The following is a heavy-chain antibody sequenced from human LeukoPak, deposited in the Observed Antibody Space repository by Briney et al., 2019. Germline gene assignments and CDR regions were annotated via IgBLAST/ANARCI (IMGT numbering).Heavy chain of an antibody. Sequence: GASVKVSCKASGFTFTNYNLHWVRQAPGQRLEWMGIINPSGGSTNYAQNFQGRVTMTRDTSTSTVYMELSSLRSDDTAVYYCARDRDRYSYGPRFPEKWGQGTLVTVSS. J-gene: IGHJ4*02. CDR3: ARDRDRYSYGPRFPEK. V-gene: IGHV1-46*01. D-gene: IGHD5-18*01. CDR2: INPSGGST. CDR1: GFTFTNYN.